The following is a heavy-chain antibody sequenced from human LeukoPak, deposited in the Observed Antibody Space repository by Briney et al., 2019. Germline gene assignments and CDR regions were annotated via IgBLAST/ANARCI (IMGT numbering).Heavy chain of an antibody. Sequence: ASVKVSCKASGYTFTSYGISWVRQAPGQGLEWMGWISAYNGNTNYAQKLQGRVTMTTDKSTSTAYMELRSLRSDDTAVYYCARDLWRYCSGGSCYSIPYFQHWGQGTLVTVSS. CDR1: GYTFTSYG. CDR2: ISAYNGNT. CDR3: ARDLWRYCSGGSCYSIPYFQH. D-gene: IGHD2-15*01. J-gene: IGHJ1*01. V-gene: IGHV1-18*01.